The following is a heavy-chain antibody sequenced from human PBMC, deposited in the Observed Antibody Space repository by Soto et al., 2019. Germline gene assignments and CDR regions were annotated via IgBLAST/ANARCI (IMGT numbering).Heavy chain of an antibody. CDR3: ARDGRRWGRVRVEXYYYYMDV. V-gene: IGHV1-8*01. J-gene: IGHJ6*03. Sequence: ASVKVSCKASGYTFTSYDINWLRQATGQGLEWMGWMNPNSGNTGYAQKFQGRVTMTRNTSMSTAYMELSSLRSEDTAVYYCARDGRRWGRVRVEXYYYYMDVWGKGTTVTVSS. CDR2: MNPNSGNT. D-gene: IGHD5-12*01. CDR1: GYTFTSYD.